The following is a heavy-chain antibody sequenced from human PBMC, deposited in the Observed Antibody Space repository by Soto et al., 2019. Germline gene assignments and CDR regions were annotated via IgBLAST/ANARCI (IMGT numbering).Heavy chain of an antibody. Sequence: QVQLQQSGPGLVKPSQTLSLTCAISGDSVSTNSATWDWFRQSPSRGLEWLGRTYYRSRWFHDYAVSVKSRITLSPATSNNQLSLQLTSVPPADTAVYYCARLVGNSWLDSWGQGTLVTVSS. CDR3: ARLVGNSWLDS. D-gene: IGHD2-2*01. CDR1: GDSVSTNSAT. J-gene: IGHJ5*01. V-gene: IGHV6-1*01. CDR2: TYYRSRWFH.